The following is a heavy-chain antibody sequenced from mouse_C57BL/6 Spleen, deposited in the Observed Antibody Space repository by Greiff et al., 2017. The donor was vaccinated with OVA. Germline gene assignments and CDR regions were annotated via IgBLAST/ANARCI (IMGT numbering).Heavy chain of an antibody. Sequence: EVQLVESGPELVKPGASVKMSCKASGYTFTDYNMHWVKQSHGKSLEWIGYINPNNGGTSYNQKFKGKATLTVNKSSSTAYMELRSLTSEDSAVYYCASHDGYYYAMDYWGQGTSVTVSS. D-gene: IGHD2-3*01. CDR1: GYTFTDYN. V-gene: IGHV1-22*01. J-gene: IGHJ4*01. CDR3: ASHDGYYYAMDY. CDR2: INPNNGGT.